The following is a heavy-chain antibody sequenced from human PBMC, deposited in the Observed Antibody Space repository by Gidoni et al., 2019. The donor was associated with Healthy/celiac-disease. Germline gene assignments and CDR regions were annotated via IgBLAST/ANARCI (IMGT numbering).Heavy chain of an antibody. CDR3: AHSSSRYYDILTGYYRIFDY. CDR1: GFSLSTSGVG. D-gene: IGHD3-9*01. V-gene: IGHV2-5*01. J-gene: IGHJ4*02. Sequence: QITLKESGPTLVKHTQTLTLTCTFSGFSLSTSGVGVGWIRQPPGKALEWLALIYGNDDKRYSPSLKSRLTITKDTSKNQVVLTMTNMDPVDTATYYCAHSSSRYYDILTGYYRIFDYWGQGTLVTVSS. CDR2: IYGNDDK.